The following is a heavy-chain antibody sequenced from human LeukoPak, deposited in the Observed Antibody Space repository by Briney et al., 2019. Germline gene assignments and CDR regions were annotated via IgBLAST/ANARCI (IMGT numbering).Heavy chain of an antibody. CDR2: ISGIGGST. J-gene: IGHJ5*02. D-gene: IGHD3-22*01. CDR1: GFTFSSYG. CDR3: AKDGSKWLTYNWFDP. Sequence: GGSLRLSCAASGFTFSSYGMSWVRQAPGKGLVWVSGISGIGGSTYYADSVKGRFTISRDNSKNTLYLQMNSLRAEDTAVYYCAKDGSKWLTYNWFDPWGQGTLVTVSS. V-gene: IGHV3-23*01.